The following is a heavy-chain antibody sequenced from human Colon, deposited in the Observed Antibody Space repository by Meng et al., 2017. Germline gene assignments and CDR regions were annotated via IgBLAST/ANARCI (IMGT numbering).Heavy chain of an antibody. J-gene: IGHJ4*02. CDR2: TYYRSKYYN. D-gene: IGHD3-10*02. CDR1: GDRVSSNSAA. V-gene: IGHV6-1*01. Sequence: QVQVQQSGPGLVTPSQTLALTCAISGDRVSSNSAAWNWIRQSPSRGLEWLGRTYYRSKYYNDYALSVKSRITINPDTSKNQFSLQLNSVTPEDTAIYYCARDWGDVRGGFDFWGQGTLVTVSS. CDR3: ARDWGDVRGGFDF.